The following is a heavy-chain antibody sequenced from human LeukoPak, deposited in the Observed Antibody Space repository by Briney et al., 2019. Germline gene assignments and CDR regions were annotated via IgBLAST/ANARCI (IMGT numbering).Heavy chain of an antibody. V-gene: IGHV3-21*01. CDR3: ARDGAWNDEDAFDI. J-gene: IGHJ3*02. D-gene: IGHD1-1*01. CDR2: ISSSSSYI. CDR1: GFTFSSYE. Sequence: GGSLRLSCAASGFTFSSYEMNWVRQAPGKGLEWVSSISSSSSYIYYADSVKGRFTISRDNAKNSLYLQMNSLRAEDTAVYYCARDGAWNDEDAFDIWGQGTMVTVSS.